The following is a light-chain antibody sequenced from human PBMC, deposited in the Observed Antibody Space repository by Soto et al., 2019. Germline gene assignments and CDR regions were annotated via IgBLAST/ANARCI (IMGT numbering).Light chain of an antibody. CDR1: NIGSKS. CDR2: DDS. V-gene: IGLV3-21*02. J-gene: IGLJ2*01. CDR3: PVWDTSSDHPV. Sequence: SYELTQPPSVSVAPGQTARITCGGNNIGSKSVHWYQQKPRQAPVLVVYDDSDRPSGIPERISGSNFGSTATLTISRVEAGDEADYYCPVWDTSSDHPVFGGGTKVTVL.